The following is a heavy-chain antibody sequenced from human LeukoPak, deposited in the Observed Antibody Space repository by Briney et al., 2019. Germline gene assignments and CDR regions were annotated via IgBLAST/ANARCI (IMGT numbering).Heavy chain of an antibody. CDR1: GFTFSSYW. J-gene: IGHJ4*02. V-gene: IGHV3-7*01. CDR3: ARDTGGGYSCYDC. D-gene: IGHD5-18*01. CDR2: IKQDGSEK. Sequence: GGSLRLSCAASGFTFSSYWMTWIRRAPGKGLEWVANIKQDGSEKYYVDSVKGRFTISRDNAKNSLYLQMNSLRAEDTAVYYCARDTGGGYSCYDCWGQGTLVTVSS.